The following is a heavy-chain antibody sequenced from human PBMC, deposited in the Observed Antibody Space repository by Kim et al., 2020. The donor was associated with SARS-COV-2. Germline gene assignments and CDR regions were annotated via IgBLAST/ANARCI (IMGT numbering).Heavy chain of an antibody. J-gene: IGHJ5*02. D-gene: IGHD2-15*01. CDR2: T. CDR3: AREMLHNWFDP. Sequence: TNYTPSLQSRVTMSVDTSKNQFSLKLSSETAADTAVYYCAREMLHNWFDPWGQGTLVTVSS. V-gene: IGHV4-4*07.